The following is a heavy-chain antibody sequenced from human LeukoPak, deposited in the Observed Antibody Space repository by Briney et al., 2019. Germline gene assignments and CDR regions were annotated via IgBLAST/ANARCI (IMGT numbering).Heavy chain of an antibody. J-gene: IGHJ6*04. V-gene: IGHV4-34*01. CDR3: AREAAYDILTGYYEDV. CDR2: INHSGST. D-gene: IGHD3-9*01. Sequence: PSETLSLTCAVYGGSFSGYYWSWIRQPPGKGLEWIGEINHSGSTNYNPSLKSRVTISVDTSKNQFSLKLSSVTAADTAVYYCAREAAYDILTGYYEDVWGKGTTVTISS. CDR1: GGSFSGYY.